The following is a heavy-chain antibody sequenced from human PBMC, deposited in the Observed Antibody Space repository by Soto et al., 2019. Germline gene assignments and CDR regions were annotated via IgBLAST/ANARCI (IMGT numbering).Heavy chain of an antibody. CDR3: ARARGARYFDY. J-gene: IGHJ4*02. V-gene: IGHV4-30-4*01. D-gene: IGHD2-15*01. CDR2: IYSSGST. Sequence: QVQLQESGPGLVKPSQTLSLTCTVSCGSISSGDYYWSWIRQPPGKGLEWIGYIYSSGSTYYNPSIKSRVTISVDTSKNQFSLQLSSVTAADTAVYYCARARGARYFDYWGQGTLVTVSS. CDR1: CGSISSGDYY.